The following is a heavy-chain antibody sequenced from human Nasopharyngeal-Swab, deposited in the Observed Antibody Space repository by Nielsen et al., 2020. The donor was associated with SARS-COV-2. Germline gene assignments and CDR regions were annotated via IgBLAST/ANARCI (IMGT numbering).Heavy chain of an antibody. CDR3: ARDGPGYSGYEGGEYFDY. Sequence: GGSLRLSCAASGFTFSNSDMSWVRPTPGQGLEWVSGIARSGTTTYYADSVKGRFTISRDNSKNTLYLQMNSLRAEDTAVYYCARDGPGYSGYEGGEYFDYWGQGTLVTVSS. D-gene: IGHD5-12*01. CDR1: GFTFSNSD. CDR2: IARSGTTT. J-gene: IGHJ4*02. V-gene: IGHV3-23*01.